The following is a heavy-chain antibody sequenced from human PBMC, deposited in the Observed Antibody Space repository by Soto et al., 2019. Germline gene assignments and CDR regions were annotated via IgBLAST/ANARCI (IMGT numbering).Heavy chain of an antibody. Sequence: EVQLLESGGGLVQPGGSLRLSCAASGFTFSSYAMSWVRQAPGKGLEWVSAISGSGGSTYYADSVKGRFTISRDNSKNTLYLQMNSLRAEDTAVYYCAKDRSSGWSGGGSDNWFEPWGQGTLVTVSS. CDR2: ISGSGGST. CDR3: AKDRSSGWSGGGSDNWFEP. V-gene: IGHV3-23*01. J-gene: IGHJ5*02. CDR1: GFTFSSYA. D-gene: IGHD6-19*01.